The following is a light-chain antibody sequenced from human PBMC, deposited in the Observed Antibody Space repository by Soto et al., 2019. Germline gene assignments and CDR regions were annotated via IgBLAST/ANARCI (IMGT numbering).Light chain of an antibody. CDR2: AAY. CDR1: QDISTY. CDR3: QKYDNDPFT. J-gene: IGKJ4*01. Sequence: DIQMTQAPSSLSASVGDRVTITCRARQDISTYLAWYQQKPGKVPKLLISAAYTLQSGVPPRFSGSGSGTDFTLTISSLQPEDFATYYCQKYDNDPFTFGGGTKVEIK. V-gene: IGKV1-27*01.